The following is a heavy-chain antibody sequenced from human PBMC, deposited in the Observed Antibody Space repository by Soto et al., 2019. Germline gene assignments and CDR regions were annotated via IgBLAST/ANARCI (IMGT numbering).Heavy chain of an antibody. D-gene: IGHD4-17*01. CDR1: GYTFTSYG. CDR2: ISAYNGNT. V-gene: IGHV1-18*04. CDR3: ARVDYGDYGAYYYYGMEV. J-gene: IGHJ6*02. Sequence: ASVKVSCKASGYTFTSYGISWVRQAPGQGLEWMGWISAYNGNTNYAQKLQGRVTMTTDTSTSTAYMGLRSLRSDDTAVYYCARVDYGDYGAYYYYGMEVWGQGTKVTVSS.